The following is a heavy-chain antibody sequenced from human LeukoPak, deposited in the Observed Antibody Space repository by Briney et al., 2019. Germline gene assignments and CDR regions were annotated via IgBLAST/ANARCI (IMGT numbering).Heavy chain of an antibody. CDR3: AREFRRDGYY. V-gene: IGHV3-23*01. Sequence: GGSLRLSCAASGFTFSNYAMSWVRQAPGKGLEWVSAITGGGSGIYYADSMKSRFTISRDNSKNTLYLQMNSLRAEDTAVYYCAREFRRDGYYWGQGTLVTVSS. D-gene: IGHD5-24*01. CDR1: GFTFSNYA. CDR2: ITGGGSGI. J-gene: IGHJ4*02.